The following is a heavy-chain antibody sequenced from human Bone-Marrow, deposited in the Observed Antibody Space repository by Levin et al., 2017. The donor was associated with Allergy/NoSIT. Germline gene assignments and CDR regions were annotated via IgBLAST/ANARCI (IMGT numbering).Heavy chain of an antibody. CDR3: AHRLDGYGTNWDVGSFNY. CDR1: GFSLSTGGVG. CDR2: AYWDDDN. J-gene: IGHJ4*02. V-gene: IGHV2-5*02. Sequence: ESGPTLVKPTETLTLTCTFSGFSLSTGGVGVGWIRQSPGKALEWLAFAYWDDDNRYTPSLRNRPTVTKDTSTNQVVLKMTNMDPVDTATYYCAHRLDGYGTNWDVGSFNYWGQGTPVTVSS. D-gene: IGHD1-1*01.